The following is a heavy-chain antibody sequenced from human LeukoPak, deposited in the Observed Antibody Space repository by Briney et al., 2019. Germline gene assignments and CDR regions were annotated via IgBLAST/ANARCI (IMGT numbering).Heavy chain of an antibody. Sequence: SETLSLTCTVSGGSISSRHWSWIRQPPGKGLEWIGYIYHSGGTDYNPSLKSRVTISVDTSKKYFSLKLTSVTAADTAVYYCASLPGNSFNYVGYWGQGILVTVSS. CDR2: IYHSGGT. CDR3: ASLPGNSFNYVGY. V-gene: IGHV4-59*08. CDR1: GGSISSRH. J-gene: IGHJ4*02. D-gene: IGHD3-10*01.